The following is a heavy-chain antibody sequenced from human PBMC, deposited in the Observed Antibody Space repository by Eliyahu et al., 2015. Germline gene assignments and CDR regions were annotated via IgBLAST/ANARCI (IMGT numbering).Heavy chain of an antibody. CDR2: IYTSGST. J-gene: IGHJ4*02. CDR1: GGSISSGSYY. D-gene: IGHD3-22*01. Sequence: QVQLQESGPGLVKPSQTLSLTCTVSGGSISSGSYYWSWIRQPAGKGLEWIGRIYTSGSTHYNPSLKSRVTISVDTSKNQFSLKLSSVTAADTAVYYCARWSFSGYYYDSSGYFDYWGQGTLVTVSS. CDR3: ARWSFSGYYYDSSGYFDY. V-gene: IGHV4-61*02.